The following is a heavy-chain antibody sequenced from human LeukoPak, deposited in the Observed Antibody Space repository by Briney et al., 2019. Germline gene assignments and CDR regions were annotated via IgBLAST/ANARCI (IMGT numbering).Heavy chain of an antibody. Sequence: SETLSLTCAVYGGSFSGYYWSWIRQPPGKGLEWIREINHSGSTNYNPSLKSRVTISVDTSKNQFSLKLSSVTAADTAVYYCARVVYDIVLMVYAVAYFDYWGQGTLVTVSS. CDR3: ARVVYDIVLMVYAVAYFDY. CDR2: INHSGST. J-gene: IGHJ4*02. CDR1: GGSFSGYY. D-gene: IGHD2-8*01. V-gene: IGHV4-34*01.